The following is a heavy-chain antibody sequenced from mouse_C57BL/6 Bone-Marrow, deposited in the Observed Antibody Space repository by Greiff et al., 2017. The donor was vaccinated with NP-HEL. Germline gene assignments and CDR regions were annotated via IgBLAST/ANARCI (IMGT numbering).Heavy chain of an antibody. CDR1: GYTFTEYT. CDR2: FYPGSGSI. CDR3: ARHGYDYGSSPYWYFDD. D-gene: IGHD1-1*01. J-gene: IGHJ1*03. V-gene: IGHV1-62-2*01. Sequence: QVQLQQSGAELVKPGASVKLSCKASGYTFTEYTIHWVKQRPGQGLEWIGWFYPGSGSIKYNEKFKDKATLTADKSSSTVYMELSSLTSEDSAVYFCARHGYDYGSSPYWYFDDWGKGTTVTVSS.